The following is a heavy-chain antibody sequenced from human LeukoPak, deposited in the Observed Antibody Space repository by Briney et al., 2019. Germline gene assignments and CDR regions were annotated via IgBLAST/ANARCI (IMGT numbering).Heavy chain of an antibody. D-gene: IGHD3-3*01. J-gene: IGHJ4*02. CDR2: IYHSGST. V-gene: IGHV4-59*08. CDR3: ASTLVDYDFWSGYYHFDY. CDR1: GGSISSYY. Sequence: PSETLSLTCTVSGGSISSYYWSWIRQPPGKGLEWIGSIYHSGSTYYNPSLESRVTISVDTSKNQFSLKLSSVTAADTAVYYCASTLVDYDFWSGYYHFDYWGQGTLVTVSS.